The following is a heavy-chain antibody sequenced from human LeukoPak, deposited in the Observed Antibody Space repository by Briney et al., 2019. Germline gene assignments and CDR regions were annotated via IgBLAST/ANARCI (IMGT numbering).Heavy chain of an antibody. D-gene: IGHD1-26*01. V-gene: IGHV4-34*01. CDR3: ARLGRELPFDY. Sequence: SETLSLTCAVYGGSFSGYYWSWIRQPPGKGLEWIGEINHSGSTNYNPSLKSRVTISVDTSKNQFSLKLSSVTAADTAVYYCARLGRELPFDYWGQGTLVTVSS. J-gene: IGHJ4*02. CDR1: GGSFSGYY. CDR2: INHSGST.